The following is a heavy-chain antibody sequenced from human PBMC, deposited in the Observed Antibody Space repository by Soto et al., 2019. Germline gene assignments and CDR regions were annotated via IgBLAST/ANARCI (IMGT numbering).Heavy chain of an antibody. V-gene: IGHV3-33*01. CDR2: IWYDGSNK. Sequence: GGSLRLSCAASGFTFSSYGMHWVRQAPGKGLEWVAVIWYDGSNKYYADSVKGRFTISRDNSKNTLYLQMNSLRAEDTAVYYCARGSDSSSSGMDVWGQGTKVTVS. CDR3: ARGSDSSSSGMDV. D-gene: IGHD6-13*01. CDR1: GFTFSSYG. J-gene: IGHJ6*02.